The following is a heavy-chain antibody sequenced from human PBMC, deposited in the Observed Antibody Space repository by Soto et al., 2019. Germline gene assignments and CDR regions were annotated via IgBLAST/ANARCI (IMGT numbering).Heavy chain of an antibody. D-gene: IGHD6-6*01. V-gene: IGHV3-23*01. Sequence: EVQLLESGGGLVQPGGSLRLSCAASGFTFTTYAMSWVRQAPGKGLEWVSAISGSAGSTYYADSVKGRFTISRDNSKNTLSLDMNSLRPEDTAVYYCAKNWDTTFSSSSHWGQGTLVSVSS. CDR3: AKNWDTTFSSSSH. J-gene: IGHJ4*02. CDR2: ISGSAGST. CDR1: GFTFTTYA.